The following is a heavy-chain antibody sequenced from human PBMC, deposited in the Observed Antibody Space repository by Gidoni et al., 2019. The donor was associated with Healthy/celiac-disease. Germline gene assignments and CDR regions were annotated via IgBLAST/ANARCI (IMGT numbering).Heavy chain of an antibody. J-gene: IGHJ4*02. Sequence: QVQLQESGPGLVKPSETLSLTCTVSGGSISSYYWSWIRQPPGKGLEWIGYIYYSGSTNYNPSIKSRVTISVDTSKNQFSLKLSSVTAADTAVYYCARDLVDSGVGSFDYWGQGTLVTVSS. D-gene: IGHD2-15*01. CDR1: GGSISSYY. V-gene: IGHV4-59*01. CDR2: IYYSGST. CDR3: ARDLVDSGVGSFDY.